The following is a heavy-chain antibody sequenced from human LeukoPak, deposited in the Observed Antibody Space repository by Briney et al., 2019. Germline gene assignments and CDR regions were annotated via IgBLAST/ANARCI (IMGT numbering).Heavy chain of an antibody. CDR3: AKRYSSSWPFDS. D-gene: IGHD6-13*01. CDR2: ISGSNNST. J-gene: IGHJ4*02. CDR1: GITFNIFG. V-gene: IGHV3-23*01. Sequence: GGSLRLSCAASGITFNIFGLSWVRQAPGKGLEWVSLISGSNNSTFYADSVKGRFTISRDNSKNTLFLQMHSLRVEDTAVYYCAKRYSSSWPFDSWGQGTLVTVSS.